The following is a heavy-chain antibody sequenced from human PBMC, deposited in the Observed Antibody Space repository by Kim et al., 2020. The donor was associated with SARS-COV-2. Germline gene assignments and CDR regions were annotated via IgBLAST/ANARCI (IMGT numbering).Heavy chain of an antibody. CDR3: ASGWYYFDY. CDR2: GST. D-gene: IGHD6-19*01. Sequence: GSTYYADSVKGRFTISRDNSKNTLYLQMNSLRAEDTAVYYCASGWYYFDYWGQGTLVTVSS. J-gene: IGHJ4*02. V-gene: IGHV3-66*01.